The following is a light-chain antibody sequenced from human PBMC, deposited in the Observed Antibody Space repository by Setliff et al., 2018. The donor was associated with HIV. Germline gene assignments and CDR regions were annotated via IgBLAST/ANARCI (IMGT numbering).Light chain of an antibody. J-gene: IGLJ1*01. Sequence: QSALAQPASVSGSPGQSIAMSCTGTSSDVGGYEFVSWYQQHPGKVPKLIIYDVSDRPSGVSDRFSGSKSGNTASLTISGLQAEDEAHYYCSSYTSSSRSYVFGAGTKVTVL. CDR2: DVS. CDR3: SSYTSSSRSYV. CDR1: SSDVGGYEF. V-gene: IGLV2-14*03.